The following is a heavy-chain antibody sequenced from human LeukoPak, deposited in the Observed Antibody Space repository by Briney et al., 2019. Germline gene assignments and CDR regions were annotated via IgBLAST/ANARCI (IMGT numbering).Heavy chain of an antibody. V-gene: IGHV3-7*04. D-gene: IGHD1-26*01. Sequence: GGSLRLSCVASAFAFSSNWMSWVRQAPGKGLEWVASIKEDGSETYYVDSVKGRFTISRDNAKNSLYLQMSSLRAEDTAVYYCARDLHPRYYLPDYWGQGTLVTVSA. J-gene: IGHJ4*02. CDR2: IKEDGSET. CDR1: AFAFSSNW. CDR3: ARDLHPRYYLPDY.